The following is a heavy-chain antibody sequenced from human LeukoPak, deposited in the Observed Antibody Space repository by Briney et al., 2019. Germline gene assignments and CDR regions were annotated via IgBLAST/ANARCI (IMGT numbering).Heavy chain of an antibody. CDR2: IYYSGST. CDR3: ARTSSRDDAFDI. J-gene: IGHJ3*02. CDR1: GGSISSSSYY. Sequence: NTSETLSLTCTVSGGSISSSSYYWGWIRQPPGKGLEWIGSIYYSGSTYYNPSLKSRVTISVDTSKNQFSLKLSSVTAADTAVYYCARTSSRDDAFDIWGQGTMVTVSS. V-gene: IGHV4-39*01.